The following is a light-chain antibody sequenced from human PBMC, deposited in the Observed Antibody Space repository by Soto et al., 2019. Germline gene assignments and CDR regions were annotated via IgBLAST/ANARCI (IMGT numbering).Light chain of an antibody. CDR2: GAS. CDR3: QQYGSSRLT. V-gene: IGKV3-20*01. CDR1: QSVSSIS. Sequence: EIVLTQSPGTLSLSPGERATLSCRARQSVSSISLAWYQQKPGQAPRLLIYGASSRATGIPDRFSGSGSGTDVTLIISRLEPEDFAVYYCQQYGSSRLTFGGGTNVEIK. J-gene: IGKJ4*01.